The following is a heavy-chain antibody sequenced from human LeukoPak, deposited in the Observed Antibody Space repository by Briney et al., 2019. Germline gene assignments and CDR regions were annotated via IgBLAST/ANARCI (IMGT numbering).Heavy chain of an antibody. D-gene: IGHD5-24*01. Sequence: SSETLSLTCTVSGGSISSGGYYWSWIRQHPGKGLEWIGYIYYSGSTYYNPSLKSRVTISVDTSKNQFSLKLSSVTAADTAVYYCARGVDGYYYYGMDVWGQGTTVTVSS. CDR1: GGSISSGGYY. V-gene: IGHV4-31*03. CDR2: IYYSGST. CDR3: ARGVDGYYYYGMDV. J-gene: IGHJ6*02.